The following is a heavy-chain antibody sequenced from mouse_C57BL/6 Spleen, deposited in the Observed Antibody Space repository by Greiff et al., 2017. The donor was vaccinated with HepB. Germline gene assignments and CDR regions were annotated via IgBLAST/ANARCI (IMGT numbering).Heavy chain of an antibody. V-gene: IGHV5-9-1*02. CDR1: GFTFSSYA. Sequence: EVMLVESGEGLVKPGGSLKLSCAASGFTFSSYAMSWVRQTPEKRLEWVAYISSGGDYIYYADTVKGRFTISRDNARNTLYLQMSSLKSEDTAMYYCTRDAYYPFAYWGQGTLVTVSA. J-gene: IGHJ3*01. CDR3: TRDAYYPFAY. CDR2: ISSGGDYI. D-gene: IGHD2-10*01.